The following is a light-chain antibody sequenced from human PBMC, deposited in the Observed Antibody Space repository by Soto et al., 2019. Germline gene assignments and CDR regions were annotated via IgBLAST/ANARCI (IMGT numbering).Light chain of an antibody. J-gene: IGKJ4*01. Sequence: DIVMTQSPDSLAVSLGERATVNCKSSQSVLYRSNNNNYLAWYQQKPGQPPKLLIYWASTRESGVPDRFSGSGSGTDFTLTISSLQAEDVAVYYCQQYYSTPLSCGGGTRVEIK. CDR1: QSVLYRSNNNNY. CDR3: QQYYSTPLS. CDR2: WAS. V-gene: IGKV4-1*01.